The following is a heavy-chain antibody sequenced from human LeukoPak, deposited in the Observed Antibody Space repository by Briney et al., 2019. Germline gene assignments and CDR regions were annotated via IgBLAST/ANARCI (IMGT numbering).Heavy chain of an antibody. V-gene: IGHV4-59*01. D-gene: IGHD3-10*01. CDR2: IYYSGST. CDR1: GGSISSYY. J-gene: IGHJ4*02. Sequence: SETLSLTCTVSGGSISSYYWSWIRQPPGKGLEWIGYIYYSGSTNYNPSLKSRVTISVDTSKNQFSLKLSPVTAADTAVYYCARDRGFGYYGSGSYYDYWGQGTLVTVSS. CDR3: ARDRGFGYYGSGSYYDY.